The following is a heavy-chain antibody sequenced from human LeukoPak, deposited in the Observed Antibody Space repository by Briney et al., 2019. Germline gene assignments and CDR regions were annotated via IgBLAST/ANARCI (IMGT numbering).Heavy chain of an antibody. CDR2: TYYSGST. D-gene: IGHD3-16*01. CDR1: AGSISSSNYY. V-gene: IGHV4-39*01. J-gene: IGHJ4*02. CDR3: ARPGGGPTDY. Sequence: PSETLSLTCTVYAGSISSSNYYWGWIRQPPGKGLEWIGSTYYSGSTYYNPSLKSRVTISADTSKNQFSLKLSSVTAADTAVYYCARPGGGPTDYWGQGTLVTVSS.